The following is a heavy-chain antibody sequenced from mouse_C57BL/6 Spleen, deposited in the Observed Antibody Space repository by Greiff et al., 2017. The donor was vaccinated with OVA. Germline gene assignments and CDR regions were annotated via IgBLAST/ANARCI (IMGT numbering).Heavy chain of an antibody. CDR2: LYPGDGDT. V-gene: IGHV1-82*01. J-gene: IGHJ4*01. CDR1: GYAFSSSW. CDR3: ARTDDYDVGYYYAMDY. D-gene: IGHD2-4*01. Sequence: QVQLQQSGPELVKPGASVKISCKASGYAFSSSWMNWVKQRPGKGLEWIGRLYPGDGDTNYNGKFKGKATLTADKSSSTAYMQLSSLTSEDSAVYFCARTDDYDVGYYYAMDYWGQGTSVTVSS.